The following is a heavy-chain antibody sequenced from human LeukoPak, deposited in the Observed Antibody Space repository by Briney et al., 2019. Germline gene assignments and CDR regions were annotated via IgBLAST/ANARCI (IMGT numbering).Heavy chain of an antibody. CDR3: ANDYDYGDYAVDY. D-gene: IGHD4-17*01. CDR1: GFIFSSYG. Sequence: GRSLRLSCAASGFIFSSYGMHWVRHAPGKGLEWVAFISYDGSNKDYADSVKGRFTISRDKSKTPLYLQINSLRPEAPAVYYCANDYDYGDYAVDYWGQGTLVTVSS. CDR2: ISYDGSNK. J-gene: IGHJ4*02. V-gene: IGHV3-30*18.